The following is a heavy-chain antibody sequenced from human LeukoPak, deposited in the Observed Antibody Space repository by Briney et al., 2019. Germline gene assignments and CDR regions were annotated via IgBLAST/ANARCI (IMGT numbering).Heavy chain of an antibody. D-gene: IGHD2-15*01. CDR1: GFTVSSNY. CDR2: IYSDGTT. CDR3: AKDPCSGGSCYSDY. V-gene: IGHV3-53*01. J-gene: IGHJ4*02. Sequence: PGGSLRLSCAASGFTVSSNYMSWVRQAPGKGLEWVSLIYSDGTTYYADSVKGRFTISRDNSKNTLYLQMNSLRAEDTAVYYCAKDPCSGGSCYSDYWGQGTLVTVSS.